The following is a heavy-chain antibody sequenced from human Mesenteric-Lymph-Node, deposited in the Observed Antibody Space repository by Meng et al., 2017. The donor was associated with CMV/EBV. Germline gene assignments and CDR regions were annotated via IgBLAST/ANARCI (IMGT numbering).Heavy chain of an antibody. J-gene: IGHJ4*02. CDR3: ARDHDYLNSFDY. V-gene: IGHV3-7*01. CDR2: IKQDGSEK. Sequence: GGSLRLSCAASGFTFSSYWMSWFRQAPGKGLEWVANIKQDGSEKYYVDSVKGRFTISRDNSKNTLYLQMNSLRAEDTAVYYCARDHDYLNSFDYWGQGTLVTVSS. D-gene: IGHD3-16*01. CDR1: GFTFSSYW.